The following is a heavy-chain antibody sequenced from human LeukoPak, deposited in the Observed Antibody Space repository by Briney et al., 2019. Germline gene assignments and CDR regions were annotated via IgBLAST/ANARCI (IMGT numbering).Heavy chain of an antibody. J-gene: IGHJ5*02. CDR3: ATIRHSGYVATSFSA. V-gene: IGHV4-34*01. CDR2: INHSGST. Sequence: PSEPLSPTCAVYGGSFSGYYWSWIRQPPGKGLEWIGEINHSGSTNYNPSLKSRVTISVDTSKNQFSLKLSSVTAADTAVYYCATIRHSGYVATSFSAWGQGTLVTVSS. CDR1: GGSFSGYY. D-gene: IGHD5-12*01.